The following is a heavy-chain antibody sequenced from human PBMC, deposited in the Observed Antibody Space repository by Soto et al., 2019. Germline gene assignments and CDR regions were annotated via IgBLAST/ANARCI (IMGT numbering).Heavy chain of an antibody. D-gene: IGHD3-22*01. CDR1: GFSFSSYA. CDR2: ISGSAGST. CDR3: AKDQFVTMIVVVSAFDS. V-gene: IGHV3-23*01. J-gene: IGHJ3*02. Sequence: GSLRLSCAAAGFSFSSYAMSWIRQAPGKGLECVSAISGSAGSTYYADSVKGRFTISRDNSKNTLYLQMNSLRAEDTAVYYCAKDQFVTMIVVVSAFDSWGQGTMFTVSS.